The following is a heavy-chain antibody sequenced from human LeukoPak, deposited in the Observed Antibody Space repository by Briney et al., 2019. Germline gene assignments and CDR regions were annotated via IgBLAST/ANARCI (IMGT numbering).Heavy chain of an antibody. CDR2: IYHSGST. D-gene: IGHD3-10*01. J-gene: IGHJ5*02. V-gene: IGHV4-59*01. Sequence: SETLSLTCTVSGGSISSYYWSWIRQPPGKGLEWIGYIYHSGSTNYNPSLKSRVTISVDTSKNQFSLKLSSVTAADTAVYYCARSGSFSWFDPWGQGTLVTVSS. CDR3: ARSGSFSWFDP. CDR1: GGSISSYY.